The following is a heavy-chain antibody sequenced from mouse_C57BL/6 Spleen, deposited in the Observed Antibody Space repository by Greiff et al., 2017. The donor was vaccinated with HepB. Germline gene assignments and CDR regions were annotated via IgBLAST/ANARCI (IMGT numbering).Heavy chain of an antibody. CDR2: FYPGSGSI. D-gene: IGHD2-3*01. V-gene: IGHV1-62-2*01. CDR1: GYTFTEYT. Sequence: QVQLKQSGAELVKPGASVKLSCKASGYTFTEYTIHWVKQRSGQGLEWIGWFYPGSGSIKYNEKFKDKATLTADKSSSTVYMELSRLTSEDSAVYFCARHEDRYDGPYYYAMDYWGQGTSVTVSS. CDR3: ARHEDRYDGPYYYAMDY. J-gene: IGHJ4*01.